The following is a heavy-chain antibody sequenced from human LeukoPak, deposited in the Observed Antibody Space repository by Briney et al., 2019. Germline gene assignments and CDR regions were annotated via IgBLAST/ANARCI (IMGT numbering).Heavy chain of an antibody. V-gene: IGHV3-11*06. CDR2: ISSSSSYT. CDR1: GFTFSDYY. J-gene: IGHJ4*02. Sequence: RGGSLRLSCAASGFTFSDYYMSWIRQAPGKGLEWVSYISSSSSYTNYADSVKGRFTISRDNAKNSLYLQMNSLRAEDTAVYYCARAVVVTALKYFDYWGQGTLVTVSS. D-gene: IGHD2-21*02. CDR3: ARAVVVTALKYFDY.